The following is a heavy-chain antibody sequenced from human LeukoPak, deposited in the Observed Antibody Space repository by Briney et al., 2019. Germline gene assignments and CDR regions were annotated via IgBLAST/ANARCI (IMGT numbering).Heavy chain of an antibody. CDR3: ARSPLSGIVGAKTRWGTDY. J-gene: IGHJ4*02. V-gene: IGHV4-39*07. Sequence: SETLSLTCTVSGGSISSSSYDWGWIRQPPGKGLEWIGSIYYSGSTYYNPSLKSRVTISVDTSKNQFSLKLSSVTAADTAVYYCARSPLSGIVGAKTRWGTDYWGQGTLVTVSS. CDR1: GGSISSSSYD. CDR2: IYYSGST. D-gene: IGHD1-26*01.